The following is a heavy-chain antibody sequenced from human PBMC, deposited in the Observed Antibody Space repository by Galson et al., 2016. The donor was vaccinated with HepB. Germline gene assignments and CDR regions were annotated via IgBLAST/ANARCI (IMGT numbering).Heavy chain of an antibody. J-gene: IGHJ4*02. CDR2: ISYAATNK. D-gene: IGHD1-26*01. Sequence: SLRLSCAASGFAFNTYGMHWLRLAPGKGLEWVSAISYAATNKYYVDSVKGRFTISRDNSRNTVFLQMNSLRAEDTAIYYCAKDRSSEMVGATDYWGQGTLVIVSS. CDR1: GFAFNTYG. CDR3: AKDRSSEMVGATDY. V-gene: IGHV3-30*18.